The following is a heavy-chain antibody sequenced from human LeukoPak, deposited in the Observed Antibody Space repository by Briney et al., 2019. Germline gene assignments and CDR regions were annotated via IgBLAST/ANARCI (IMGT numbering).Heavy chain of an antibody. J-gene: IGHJ4*02. CDR1: GFTFSSYW. CDR3: ARDFKYYYGSGMGY. V-gene: IGHV3-7*01. Sequence: GGSLRLSCAASGFTFSSYWMSWVRQAPGKGLEWVANIKQDGSEKYYVDSVKGRFTISRDNAKNSLYLQMNSLRAEDTAVYYCARDFKYYYGSGMGYWGQGTLVSVSS. D-gene: IGHD3-10*01. CDR2: IKQDGSEK.